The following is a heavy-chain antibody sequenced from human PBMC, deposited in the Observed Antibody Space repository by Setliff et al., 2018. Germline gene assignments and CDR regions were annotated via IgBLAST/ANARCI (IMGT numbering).Heavy chain of an antibody. D-gene: IGHD6-19*01. CDR1: GAPINRGTYY. CDR3: ARAISGWYSAHYYYMDV. Sequence: PSETLSLTCTVSGAPINRGTYYWAWIRQPPGKGREWIGRIRYSASTNYNPSLKSRVTISVDASKNHLSLNLRSVTAADTAVYYCARAISGWYSAHYYYMDVWGKGTTVTVSS. J-gene: IGHJ6*03. V-gene: IGHV4-39*07. CDR2: IRYSAST.